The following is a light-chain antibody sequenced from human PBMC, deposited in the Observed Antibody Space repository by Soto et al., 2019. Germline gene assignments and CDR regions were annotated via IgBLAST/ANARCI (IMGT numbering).Light chain of an antibody. CDR2: AAS. CDR3: QQYDYSPWT. CDR1: PSIIY. J-gene: IGKJ1*01. V-gene: IGKV3-20*01. Sequence: EIVLTQSPGTLSLSPGERATLSCRASPSIIYLAWYQQKPGQAPRLLIYAASIRAAGIPDRFSGSGSGTDFTLTITRLEPEDSAMYYCQQYDYSPWTFGQGTRVEIK.